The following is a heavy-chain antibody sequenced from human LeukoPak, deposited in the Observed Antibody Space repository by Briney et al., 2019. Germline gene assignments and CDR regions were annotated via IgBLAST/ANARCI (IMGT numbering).Heavy chain of an antibody. CDR1: GFTFSRYG. J-gene: IGHJ4*02. CDR2: ILYDGSNK. CDR3: ARAGAYHFDN. D-gene: IGHD3-16*01. V-gene: IGHV3-30*03. Sequence: GRSVRLFCAASGFTFSRYGMQWVRQATGKGVEWVAVILYDGSNKYYVDSVKGRFTIYRDNYKNTLYLQMNSLRADDTAVYYCARAGAYHFDNWGQGTLVTVSS.